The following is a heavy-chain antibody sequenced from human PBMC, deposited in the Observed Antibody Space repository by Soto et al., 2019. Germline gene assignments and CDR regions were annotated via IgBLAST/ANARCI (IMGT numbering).Heavy chain of an antibody. CDR1: GLSRSTSGRR. D-gene: IGHD2-15*01. CDR3: ARGATRYYYYGMDV. J-gene: IGHJ6*02. V-gene: IGHV2-70*04. CDR2: IVWYDDK. Sequence: SGPTLVNTTPPLTLTCSFSGLSRSTSGRRVSWMRQPTGKALQWLAHIVWYDDKFYSTSLKTSLTISNHTSNNQVVLTMTNMDPVDTATYYCARGATRYYYYGMDVWGQGTTVTVSS.